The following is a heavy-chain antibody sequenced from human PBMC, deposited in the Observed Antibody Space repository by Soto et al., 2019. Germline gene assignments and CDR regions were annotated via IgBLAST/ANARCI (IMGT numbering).Heavy chain of an antibody. CDR3: AASYGSGYRAFDY. Sequence: VASVKVSCKASGDTFSFYTINWVRQAPGLGLEWVGRINPIVSMSNYAQKFQGRVSMTADKSTSTAYMELRSLRSDDTAMYFCAASYGSGYRAFDYWGQGALVTVS. D-gene: IGHD3-10*01. CDR2: INPIVSMS. V-gene: IGHV1-69*02. CDR1: GDTFSFYT. J-gene: IGHJ4*02.